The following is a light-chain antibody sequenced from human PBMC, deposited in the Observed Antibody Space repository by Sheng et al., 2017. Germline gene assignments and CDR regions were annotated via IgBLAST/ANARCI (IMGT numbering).Light chain of an antibody. V-gene: IGLV3-25*03. CDR1: ALPRKY. J-gene: IGLJ3*02. CDR3: QSADTTGTWV. CDR2: KDT. Sequence: SYELTQPPSVSVSPGQTARIPCSGDALPRKYAYWYPQQKPGQAPVLVIYKDTERASGIPERFSGSNSGTTVTLTISGVQAEDEADYYCQSADTTGTWVFGGGTKVTVL.